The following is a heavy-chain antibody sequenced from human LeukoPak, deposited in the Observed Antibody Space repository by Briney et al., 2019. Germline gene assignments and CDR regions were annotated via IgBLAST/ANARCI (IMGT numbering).Heavy chain of an antibody. V-gene: IGHV3-48*01. Sequence: GGSLRLSCAASGFTFSSYSMNWVRQAPGKGLEWVSYISDASSNIYYADSVKGRFTISRDNARNSLYLQMNSLRAEDTAVYYCARETTGFDYWGQGTLVTVSP. J-gene: IGHJ4*02. D-gene: IGHD1-1*01. CDR3: ARETTGFDY. CDR2: ISDASSNI. CDR1: GFTFSSYS.